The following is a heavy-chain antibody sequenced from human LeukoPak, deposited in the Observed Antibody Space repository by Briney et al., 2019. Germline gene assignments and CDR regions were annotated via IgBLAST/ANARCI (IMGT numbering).Heavy chain of an antibody. V-gene: IGHV3-11*03. Sequence: PGGSLRLSCAASGFSFSDYYMSWIRQAPGKGLEWVSYISSSGSYTNYADSVKGRFTISRDNAKNSLYLQMNSLRAEDTAVNYCAQADSGSYPIDYWGQGTLVTVSS. CDR2: ISSSGSYT. D-gene: IGHD1-26*01. CDR3: AQADSGSYPIDY. CDR1: GFSFSDYY. J-gene: IGHJ4*02.